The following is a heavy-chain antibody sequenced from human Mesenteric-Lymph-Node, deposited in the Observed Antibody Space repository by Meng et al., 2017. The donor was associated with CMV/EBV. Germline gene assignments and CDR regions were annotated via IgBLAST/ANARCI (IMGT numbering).Heavy chain of an antibody. V-gene: IGHV1-8*03. CDR3: AASRYGTSGTTYYYDYPMDV. D-gene: IGHD4-17*01. CDR1: GNTFSTYD. Sequence: ASVKVSCKASGNTFSTYDINWVRQAAGQGLEWVGWINPNSGDTGYTQKFQGRVTITRDTSISTAYMELSRLRSDDTAVYYCAASRYGTSGTTYYYDYPMDVWGQGTTVTVSS. J-gene: IGHJ6*02. CDR2: INPNSGDT.